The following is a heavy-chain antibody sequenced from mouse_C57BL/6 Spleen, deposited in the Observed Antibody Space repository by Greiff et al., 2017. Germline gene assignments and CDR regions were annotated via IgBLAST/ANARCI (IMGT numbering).Heavy chain of an antibody. Sequence: VQLQQSGTVLARPGASVKMSCKTSGYTFTSYRMHWVKQRPGQGLEWIGAINPGNSDTSYNQKFKGKAKLTAVTSASTAYMELSSLTNEDSAVYYVSGLYDSYYAMDYWGQGTSVTVSS. J-gene: IGHJ4*01. D-gene: IGHD2-4*01. CDR2: INPGNSDT. V-gene: IGHV1-5*01. CDR3: SGLYDSYYAMDY. CDR1: GYTFTSYR.